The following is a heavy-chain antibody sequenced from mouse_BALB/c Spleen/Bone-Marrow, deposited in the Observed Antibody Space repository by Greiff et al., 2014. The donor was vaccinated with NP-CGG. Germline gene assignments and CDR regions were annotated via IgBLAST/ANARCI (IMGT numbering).Heavy chain of an antibody. CDR1: GFNLKDTY. Sequence: VQLKESGAELVKPGASVKLSCTASGFNLKDTYMHWVKQRPEQGLEWIGRIDPANGNTKYDPKFQGKATITADTSSNTAYLQLSSLTSEDTAVYYCARWEYYAMDYWGQGTSVTVSS. D-gene: IGHD4-1*01. CDR3: ARWEYYAMDY. V-gene: IGHV14-3*02. CDR2: IDPANGNT. J-gene: IGHJ4*01.